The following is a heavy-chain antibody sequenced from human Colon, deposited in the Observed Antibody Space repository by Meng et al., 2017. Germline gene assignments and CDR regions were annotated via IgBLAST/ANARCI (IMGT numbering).Heavy chain of an antibody. Sequence: QVQRVEPGGGGVQPGRSLRLYCAASGFTFSRYAMDWVRQAPGKGLEWVAIISDDGSDKYHADSVKGRFTISRDNSKNTLFLQMNSLRSEDTAIYYCARQGPEEQSLTPFFDSWGQGALVTVSS. J-gene: IGHJ4*02. CDR2: ISDDGSDK. CDR1: GFTFSRYA. CDR3: ARQGPEEQSLTPFFDS. D-gene: IGHD1/OR15-1a*01. V-gene: IGHV3-30-3*01.